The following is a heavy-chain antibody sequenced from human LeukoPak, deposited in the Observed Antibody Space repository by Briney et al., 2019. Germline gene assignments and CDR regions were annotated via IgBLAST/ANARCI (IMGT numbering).Heavy chain of an antibody. Sequence: GGSLKLSCAASGFTFSSYWMSWVRQAPGKGLEWVANIKQDGSEKYYVDSVKGRFTISRDNAKNSLYLQMNSLRAEDTAVYYCAKQDIVVVPAALGVQHWGQGTLVTVSS. CDR1: GFTFSSYW. CDR3: AKQDIVVVPAALGVQH. D-gene: IGHD2-2*01. V-gene: IGHV3-7*01. J-gene: IGHJ1*01. CDR2: IKQDGSEK.